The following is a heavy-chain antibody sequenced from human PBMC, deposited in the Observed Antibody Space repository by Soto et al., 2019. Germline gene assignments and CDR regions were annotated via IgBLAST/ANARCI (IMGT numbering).Heavy chain of an antibody. CDR2: IGGRGDIT. CDR1: GLTSKNYA. CDR3: ANYYDSSGYPHGFFQH. D-gene: IGHD3-22*01. J-gene: IGHJ1*01. V-gene: IGHV3-23*01. Sequence: EVQVLESGGGLVQPGGFLRLSCATSGLTSKNYAMSWVRQAPGKGLEWVSSIGGRGDITYYAESVQGRFTISRDISKTALYLHMNSLRVDDTAIYYCANYYDSSGYPHGFFQHWGQGTLVTVSS.